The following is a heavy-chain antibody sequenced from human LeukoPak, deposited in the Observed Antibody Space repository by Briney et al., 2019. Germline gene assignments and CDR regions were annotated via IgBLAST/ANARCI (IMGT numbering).Heavy chain of an antibody. V-gene: IGHV1-2*02. CDR2: INPNSGGT. D-gene: IGHD6-6*01. J-gene: IGHJ6*03. CDR3: ARDLMESFEYSSSSDYYYYYMDV. CDR1: GYTFTGYY. Sequence: ASVKVSCKASGYTFTGYYMHWVRQAPGQGLEWMGWINPNSGGTNYAQKFQGRVTMTRDTSISTAYMELSRLRSDDTAVYYCARDLMESFEYSSSSDYYYYYMDVWGKGTTVTVSS.